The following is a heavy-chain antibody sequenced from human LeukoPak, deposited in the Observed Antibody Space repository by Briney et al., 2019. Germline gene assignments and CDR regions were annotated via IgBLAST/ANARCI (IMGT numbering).Heavy chain of an antibody. Sequence: GGSLRLSCAASGFTFSSYGMTWVRQAPGKGLEWVSVISSSGGSTYYADSVKGRFTISRDNSKNTLYLQMNSLRAEDTAVYYCAKDRELTPVNRLADAFDIWGQGTMVTVSS. CDR1: GFTFSSYG. CDR3: AKDRELTPVNRLADAFDI. J-gene: IGHJ3*02. CDR2: ISSSGGST. V-gene: IGHV3-23*01. D-gene: IGHD1-14*01.